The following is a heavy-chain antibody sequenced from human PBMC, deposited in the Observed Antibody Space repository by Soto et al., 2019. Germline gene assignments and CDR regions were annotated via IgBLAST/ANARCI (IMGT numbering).Heavy chain of an antibody. J-gene: IGHJ4*02. CDR1: GFVFKNYG. V-gene: IGHV3-64D*06. Sequence: EVQLVESGGGLVQPGGSLRLSCSASGFVFKNYGMHWVRQAPGKGLEYVAAIRTDSDDISYADSVKGRFIISRDNSKDRLYLQMSSLTADDTGLYYCARSTEQHVRTWRAPHFDCWGQGALLTVSS. CDR2: IRTDSDDI. D-gene: IGHD1-26*01. CDR3: ARSTEQHVRTWRAPHFDC.